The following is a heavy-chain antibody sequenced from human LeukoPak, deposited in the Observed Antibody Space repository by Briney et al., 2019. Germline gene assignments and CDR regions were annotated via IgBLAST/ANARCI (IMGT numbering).Heavy chain of an antibody. Sequence: GGSLRLSCAASGFTFSRNGMTWVRQAPGKGLEWVSAISGSGGNTYYADSVKGRFTISRDNSKNTLYLQMNSLRAEDTAVYYCARESPYGDYDFRGYYFDYWGQGTLVTVSS. J-gene: IGHJ4*02. CDR3: ARESPYGDYDFRGYYFDY. V-gene: IGHV3-23*01. CDR1: GFTFSRNG. CDR2: ISGSGGNT. D-gene: IGHD4-17*01.